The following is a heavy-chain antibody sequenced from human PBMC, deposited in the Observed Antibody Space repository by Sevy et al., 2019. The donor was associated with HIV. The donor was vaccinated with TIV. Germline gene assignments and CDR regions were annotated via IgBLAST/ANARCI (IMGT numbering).Heavy chain of an antibody. CDR3: AGENAWGRGYS. CDR1: GGSITSLY. D-gene: IGHD1-26*01. Sequence: SETLSLTCTVSGGSITSLYWGCIRQPPGKGLEWIANIYYNGNTNYNPSLKSRVTISLDTSKNQFSLRLSSVTAADTAIYYGAGENAWGRGYSWGQGTLVTVSS. J-gene: IGHJ4*02. V-gene: IGHV4-59*08. CDR2: IYYNGNT.